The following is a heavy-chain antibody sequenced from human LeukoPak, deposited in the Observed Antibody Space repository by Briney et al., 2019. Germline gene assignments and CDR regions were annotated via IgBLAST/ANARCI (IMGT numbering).Heavy chain of an antibody. D-gene: IGHD5-24*01. CDR2: IYSGGTT. J-gene: IGHJ4*02. CDR1: GFIVTTNY. CDR3: ARGRRDGYNLGY. Sequence: GGSLRLSCAASGFIVTTNYMSWVRQAPGQGLEWVSVIYSGGTTYYADSVKGRFTISRDISKNTLSLQMNSLRAEDTAVYYCARGRRDGYNLGYWGQGTLVAVSS. V-gene: IGHV3-53*01.